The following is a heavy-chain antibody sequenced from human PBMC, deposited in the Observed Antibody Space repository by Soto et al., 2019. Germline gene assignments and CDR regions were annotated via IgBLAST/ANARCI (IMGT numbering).Heavy chain of an antibody. Sequence: PSETLSLTCTVSGGSISSYYWSWIRQPPGKGLEWIGYIYYSGSTNYNPSLKSRVTISVGTSKNQFSLKLNSMTAADTAVYYCARHNYGSGSTYFDYWGQGTLVTVS. CDR2: IYYSGST. CDR3: ARHNYGSGSTYFDY. J-gene: IGHJ4*02. D-gene: IGHD3-10*01. V-gene: IGHV4-59*08. CDR1: GGSISSYY.